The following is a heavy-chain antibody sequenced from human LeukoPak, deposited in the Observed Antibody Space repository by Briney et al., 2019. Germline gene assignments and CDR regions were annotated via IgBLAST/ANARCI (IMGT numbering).Heavy chain of an antibody. Sequence: SETLSLTCTVSNDSIKDYYWNWIRQPPGKGLEWIGFISNSGSTNYNPSLRSRVTISIDTSKRQFSLKLSSVTAADTAVYYCARYEVGSSCAQAFDIWGQGTMVTVSS. CDR3: ARYEVGSSCAQAFDI. CDR1: NDSIKDYY. CDR2: ISNSGST. V-gene: IGHV4-59*01. J-gene: IGHJ3*02. D-gene: IGHD6-13*01.